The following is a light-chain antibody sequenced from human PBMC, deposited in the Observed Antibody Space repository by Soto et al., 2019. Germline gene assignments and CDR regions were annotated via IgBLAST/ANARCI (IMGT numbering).Light chain of an antibody. CDR2: AAS. CDR1: QSISSY. J-gene: IGKJ2*01. Sequence: DIQMTQSPSSLSASVGDRVTITCRASQSISSYLNWYQQKPGKAPKLPIYAASSLQSGVPSRFSGSGSGTEFTLTISSLQPEDFATYYCQQSYSTPYTFGQGTKLEIK. V-gene: IGKV1-39*01. CDR3: QQSYSTPYT.